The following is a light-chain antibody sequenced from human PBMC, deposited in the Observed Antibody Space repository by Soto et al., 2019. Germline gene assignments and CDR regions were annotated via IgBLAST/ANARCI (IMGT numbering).Light chain of an antibody. CDR3: CSYTSSAGRV. Sequence: QSALTQPASVSGSPGQSFTISCTGTSNDVGGYDYVSWYQQHPGKAPKVIIYEVSNRPSGVPTRFSGSKSGNTASLTISGLQAEDEADYYCCSYTSSAGRVFGGGTKLTVL. CDR2: EVS. CDR1: SNDVGGYDY. J-gene: IGLJ3*02. V-gene: IGLV2-14*01.